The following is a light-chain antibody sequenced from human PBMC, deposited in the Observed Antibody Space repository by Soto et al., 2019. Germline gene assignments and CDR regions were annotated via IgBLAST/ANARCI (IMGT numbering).Light chain of an antibody. V-gene: IGLV2-14*01. CDR1: SSDIGAYNY. Sequence: QSALTQSASVSGSPGQSITISCTGTSSDIGAYNYVSWYQQHPGKAPKLMIYEVSNRPSGVSNCFSGSKSGNTASLTISGLQDEDEADYYCSSYTGSSTPYVFGTGTKVTAL. CDR2: EVS. J-gene: IGLJ1*01. CDR3: SSYTGSSTPYV.